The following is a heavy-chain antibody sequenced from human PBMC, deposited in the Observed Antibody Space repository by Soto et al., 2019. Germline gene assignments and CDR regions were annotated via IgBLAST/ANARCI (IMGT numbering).Heavy chain of an antibody. CDR1: GYTFTSYG. V-gene: IGHV1-18*01. CDR2: ISAYNGNT. D-gene: IGHD3-3*01. J-gene: IGHJ4*02. Sequence: ASVKVSCKASGYTFTSYGISWVRQAPGQGLEWMGWISAYNGNTNYAQKLQGRVTMTTDTSTSTAYVGMRSLRSDDTAVYYGARDPALVLYDDLRFLAWLFDYWGQGTLVTVSS. CDR3: ARDPALVLYDDLRFLAWLFDY.